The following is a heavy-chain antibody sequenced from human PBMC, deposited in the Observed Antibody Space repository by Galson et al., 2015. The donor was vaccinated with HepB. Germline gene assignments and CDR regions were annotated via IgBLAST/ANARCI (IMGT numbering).Heavy chain of an antibody. V-gene: IGHV1-69*13. J-gene: IGHJ5*02. D-gene: IGHD3-10*01. CDR1: GGTFSSYA. CDR3: ARGWYTMVRGVIIGWFDP. CDR2: IIPNFGTA. Sequence: SVKVSCKASGGTFSSYAISWVRQAPGQGLEWMGGIIPNFGTANYAQKFQGRVTITADESTSTAYMELSSLRSEDTAVYYCARGWYTMVRGVIIGWFDPWGQGTLVAVSS.